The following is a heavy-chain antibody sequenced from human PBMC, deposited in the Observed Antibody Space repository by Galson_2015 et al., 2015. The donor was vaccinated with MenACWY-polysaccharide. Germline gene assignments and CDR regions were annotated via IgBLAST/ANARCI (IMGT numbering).Heavy chain of an antibody. J-gene: IGHJ4*02. CDR3: TRADCSGRTCYFAY. Sequence: SVKVSCKASGGTFDDHGYTWLRQAPGQGLEWVGRIIPLMDKAQYAQRIQDRVTISADKATSTVYMELSSLSSEDTAVYYCTRADCSGRTCYFAYWGQGTLLTVSS. CDR2: IIPLMDKA. CDR1: GGTFDDHG. D-gene: IGHD2-15*01. V-gene: IGHV1-69*04.